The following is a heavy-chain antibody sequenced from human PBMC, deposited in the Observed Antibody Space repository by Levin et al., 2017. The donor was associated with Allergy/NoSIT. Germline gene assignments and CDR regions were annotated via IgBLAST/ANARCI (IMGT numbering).Heavy chain of an antibody. Sequence: LSLTCAASGFTFSSYAMSWVRQAPGKGLEWVSAISGSGGSTYYADSVKGRFTISRDNSKNTLYLQMNSLRAEDTAVYYCAKFFQYQLLARGFDYWGQGTLVTVSS. V-gene: IGHV3-23*01. J-gene: IGHJ4*02. CDR1: GFTFSSYA. CDR2: ISGSGGST. CDR3: AKFFQYQLLARGFDY. D-gene: IGHD2-2*01.